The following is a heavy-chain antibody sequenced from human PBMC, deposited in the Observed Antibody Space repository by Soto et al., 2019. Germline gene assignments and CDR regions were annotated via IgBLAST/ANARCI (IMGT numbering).Heavy chain of an antibody. Sequence: PSETLSLTCTVSGGSISSSSYYWGWIRQPPGKGLEWIGSIYYSGSTYYNPSLKSRVTISVDTSKNQFSLKLSSVTAADTAAYYCARLLARRAYYFDYWGQGTLVTVSS. CDR2: IYYSGST. V-gene: IGHV4-39*01. J-gene: IGHJ4*02. D-gene: IGHD2-15*01. CDR1: GGSISSSSYY. CDR3: ARLLARRAYYFDY.